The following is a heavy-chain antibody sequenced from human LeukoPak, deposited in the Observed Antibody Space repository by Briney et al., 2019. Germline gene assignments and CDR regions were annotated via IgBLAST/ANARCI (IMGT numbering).Heavy chain of an antibody. CDR3: ARGHDYGDYVGYFDY. V-gene: IGHV1-69*13. D-gene: IGHD4-17*01. J-gene: IGHJ4*02. CDR2: IIPIFGTA. Sequence: SVKVSCKASGGTFSSYAISWVRQAPGQGLEWMGVIIPIFGTANYAQKFQGRVTITADESTSTAYMELSSLRSEDTAVYYCARGHDYGDYVGYFDYWGQGTLVTVSS. CDR1: GGTFSSYA.